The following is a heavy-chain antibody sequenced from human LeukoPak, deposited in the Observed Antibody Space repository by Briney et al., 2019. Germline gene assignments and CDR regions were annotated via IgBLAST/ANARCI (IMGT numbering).Heavy chain of an antibody. J-gene: IGHJ6*03. D-gene: IGHD6-13*01. Sequence: ASVKVSCKASGYTFTSYDINWVRQATGQGLEWMGWMNPNSGNTGYAQKFQGRVTITRNTSISTAYMELSSLRSEDTAVYYCARGRHSTTTRPGIYYYTDVWGKGTTVTVSS. CDR1: GYTFTSYD. CDR3: ARGRHSTTTRPGIYYYTDV. CDR2: MNPNSGNT. V-gene: IGHV1-8*03.